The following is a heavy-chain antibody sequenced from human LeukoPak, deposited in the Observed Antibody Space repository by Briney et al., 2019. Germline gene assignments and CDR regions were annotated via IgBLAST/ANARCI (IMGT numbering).Heavy chain of an antibody. Sequence: GSLTLSCAASGLTFSTFAMSWVRQAPGEGLEWVSGIETSRGGTFYADSVKGRFTISRDNSKNTLYLQMSSLRAEDTAIYYCAKDYRMASGSPATPSFFDYWGQGILVTVSS. CDR2: IETSRGGT. V-gene: IGHV3-23*01. CDR1: GLTFSTFA. D-gene: IGHD3-10*01. J-gene: IGHJ4*02. CDR3: AKDYRMASGSPATPSFFDY.